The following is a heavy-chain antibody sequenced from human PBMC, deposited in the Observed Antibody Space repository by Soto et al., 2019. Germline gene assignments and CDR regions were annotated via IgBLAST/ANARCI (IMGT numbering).Heavy chain of an antibody. Sequence: GGSLRLSCAASGFTFSSYGMHWVRQAPGKGLEWVAVIWYDGSNKYYADSVKGRFTISRDNSKNTLYLQMNSLRAEDTAVYYCARASNGHLRFLEWSSPDFDYWGQGTLVTVSS. J-gene: IGHJ4*02. D-gene: IGHD3-3*01. CDR2: IWYDGSNK. V-gene: IGHV3-33*01. CDR3: ARASNGHLRFLEWSSPDFDY. CDR1: GFTFSSYG.